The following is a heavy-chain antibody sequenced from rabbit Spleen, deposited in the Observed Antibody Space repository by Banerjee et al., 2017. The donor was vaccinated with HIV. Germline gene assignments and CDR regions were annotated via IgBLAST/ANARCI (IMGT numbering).Heavy chain of an antibody. V-gene: IGHV1S40*01. D-gene: IGHD4-2*01. Sequence: QSLEESGGGLVKPGASLTLTCTASGIDFSTYYYMSWVRQAPGKGLEWIGCIYTGSSGSTYYASWAKGRFTISKTSSTTVTLQMTSLTAADTATYFCARDPRYDPRDLWGPGTLVTVS. CDR2: IYTGSSGST. CDR3: ARDPRYDPRDL. CDR1: GIDFSTYYY. J-gene: IGHJ4*01.